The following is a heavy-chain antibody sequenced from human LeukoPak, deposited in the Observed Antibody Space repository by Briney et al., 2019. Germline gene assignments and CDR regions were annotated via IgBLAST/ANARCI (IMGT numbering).Heavy chain of an antibody. CDR2: IYYSGST. D-gene: IGHD3-9*01. CDR3: ARRTDQYFDWLFDY. V-gene: IGHV4-39*01. Sequence: SETLSLTCTVSGGSISSSSYYWGWIRQPTGKGLEWIRSIYYSGSTYYNPSLKSRVTISVDTSKNQFSLKLSSVTAADTAVYYCARRTDQYFDWLFDYWGQGTLVTVSS. CDR1: GGSISSSSYY. J-gene: IGHJ4*02.